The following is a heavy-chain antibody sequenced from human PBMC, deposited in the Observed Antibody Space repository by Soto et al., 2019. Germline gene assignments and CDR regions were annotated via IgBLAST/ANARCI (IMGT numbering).Heavy chain of an antibody. D-gene: IGHD3-22*01. V-gene: IGHV4-39*01. J-gene: IGHJ6*02. CDR2: IYYSGST. CDR1: GGSISSSSYY. CDR3: ARQRIVVVITTKYYYGMDV. Sequence: LSLTCTVSGGSISSSSYYWGWIRQPPGKGLEWIGSIYYSGSTYYNPSLKSRVTISVDTSKNQFSLKLSSVTAADTAVYYCARQRIVVVITTKYYYGMDVWGQGTTVTVSS.